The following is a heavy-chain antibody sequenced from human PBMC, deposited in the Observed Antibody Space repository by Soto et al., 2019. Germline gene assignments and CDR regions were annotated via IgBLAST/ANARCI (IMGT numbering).Heavy chain of an antibody. CDR1: GGSISSGDYY. J-gene: IGHJ3*02. V-gene: IGHV4-30-4*01. D-gene: IGHD3-22*01. CDR3: ATQYYYDSSGYYYFFAFDI. Sequence: TLSLTCTVSGGSISSGDYYWSWIRQPPGKGLEWIGYIYYSGSTYYNPSLKSRVTISVDTSKNQFSLKLSSVTAADTAVYYCATQYYYDSSGYYYFFAFDIWGQGTMVTVSS. CDR2: IYYSGST.